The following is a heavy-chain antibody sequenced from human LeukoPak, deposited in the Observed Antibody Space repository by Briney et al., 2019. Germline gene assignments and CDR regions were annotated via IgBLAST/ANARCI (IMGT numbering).Heavy chain of an antibody. D-gene: IGHD5-18*01. CDR3: ARGVDTAMFPAYYYYGMDV. J-gene: IGHJ6*02. CDR1: GGSISSYY. V-gene: IGHV4-59*01. CDR2: IYYSGST. Sequence: SSETLSLTCTVSGGSISSYYWSWIRQPPGKGLEWIGYIYYSGSTNYHPSLKSRVTISVDTSKNQFSLKLSSVTAADTAVYYCARGVDTAMFPAYYYYGMDVWGQGTTVTVSS.